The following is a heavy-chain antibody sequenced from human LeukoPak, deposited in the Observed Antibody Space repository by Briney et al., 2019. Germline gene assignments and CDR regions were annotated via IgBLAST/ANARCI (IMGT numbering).Heavy chain of an antibody. V-gene: IGHV3-11*01. Sequence: GGSLRLSCAASGFTLTNYYVSCMRQGPGKRLECVAYITTGDSSIYYADSVKGRYTMSRDNAKNSLYLQMNSLRAEDTAVYYCARANNGLDVWGKGTTVTISS. D-gene: IGHD1/OR15-1a*01. CDR3: ARANNGLDV. CDR2: ITTGDSSI. J-gene: IGHJ6*04. CDR1: GFTLTNYY.